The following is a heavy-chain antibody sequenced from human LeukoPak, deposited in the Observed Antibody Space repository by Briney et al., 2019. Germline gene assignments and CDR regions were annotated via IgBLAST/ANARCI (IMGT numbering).Heavy chain of an antibody. J-gene: IGHJ4*02. CDR2: VSYSGST. CDR3: ARENDRYGRIDY. CDR1: GGSIRSYY. D-gene: IGHD5-18*01. V-gene: IGHV4-59*01. Sequence: SETLSLTCTVSGGSIRSYYWSWVRQPPGKGLEWIGYVSYSGSTDHNPSFKSRVIISIDTSKNQFSLRLSSVTAADTAVYYCARENDRYGRIDYWGQGTQVTVSS.